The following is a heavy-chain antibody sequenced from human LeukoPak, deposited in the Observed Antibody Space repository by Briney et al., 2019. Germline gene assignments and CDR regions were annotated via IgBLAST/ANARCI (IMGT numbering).Heavy chain of an antibody. CDR2: FDPEDGET. CDR1: GYTLTELS. CDR3: ARDVSDCSGGSCYSYFDY. Sequence: VASVKVSCKVSGYTLTELSMHWVRQAPGKGLEWMGGFDPEDGETIYAQKFQGRVTMTEDTSTDTAYMELSSLRSEDTAVYYCARDVSDCSGGSCYSYFDYWGQGTLVAVSS. V-gene: IGHV1-24*01. J-gene: IGHJ4*02. D-gene: IGHD2-15*01.